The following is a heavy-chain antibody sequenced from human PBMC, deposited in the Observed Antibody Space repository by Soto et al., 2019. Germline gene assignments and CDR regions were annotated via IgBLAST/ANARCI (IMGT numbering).Heavy chain of an antibody. V-gene: IGHV4-31*03. D-gene: IGHD4-17*01. CDR1: GGSISSGGYY. Sequence: QVQLQESGPGLVKPSQTLSLTCTVSGGSISSGGYYWSWIRQHPGKGLEWIGYIHYSGSTYYNPSLRSGVTISVDTFKNQFSLKLSCVTGADTAVYYCARGGGGKDGDYVEKYCDLWGRGTLVTVSS. CDR3: ARGGGGKDGDYVEKYCDL. J-gene: IGHJ2*01. CDR2: IHYSGST.